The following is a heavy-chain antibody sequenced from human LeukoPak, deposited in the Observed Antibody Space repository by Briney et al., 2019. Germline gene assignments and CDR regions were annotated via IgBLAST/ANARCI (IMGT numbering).Heavy chain of an antibody. V-gene: IGHV3-7*03. Sequence: GGSLRLSCAASGFTFSSYWMCWVRQAPGKGLEWVANIKQDGSEKYYVDSVKGRFTISRDNAKNSLYLQMNSLRAEDTAVYYCARKKPLGYCSSTSCYSDYYYGMDVWGKGTTVTVSS. D-gene: IGHD2-2*01. CDR2: IKQDGSEK. J-gene: IGHJ6*04. CDR1: GFTFSSYW. CDR3: ARKKPLGYCSSTSCYSDYYYGMDV.